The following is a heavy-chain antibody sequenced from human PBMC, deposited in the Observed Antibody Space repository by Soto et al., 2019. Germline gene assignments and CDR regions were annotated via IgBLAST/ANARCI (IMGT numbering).Heavy chain of an antibody. J-gene: IGHJ6*02. D-gene: IGHD4-17*01. CDR1: GYTFTTYG. Sequence: QAELEQSGAEVKKPGASVKVSCKASGYTFTTYGITWVRQAPGLGLEWLGRISVYNGNTGYAQKFQGRVTMTTDTSTNTAYMELRSLGSDDTAMYYCASGNTVTGYNYEGLDVWGQGTTVTVSS. CDR3: ASGNTVTGYNYEGLDV. CDR2: ISVYNGNT. V-gene: IGHV1-18*01.